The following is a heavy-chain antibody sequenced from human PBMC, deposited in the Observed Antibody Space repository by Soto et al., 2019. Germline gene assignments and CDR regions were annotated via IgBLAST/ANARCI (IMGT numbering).Heavy chain of an antibody. CDR1: GFTFSNYA. CDR3: ARRGSGSYYDY. V-gene: IGHV3-23*01. J-gene: IGHJ4*02. D-gene: IGHD1-26*01. CDR2: ISGSGDST. Sequence: EVQLWESGGGLVQPGGSLRLSCAASGFTFSNYAMNWVRQAPGKGLEWVSVISGSGDSTYYADSVKGRFTISRDNSKNTLSLQMNSLRAEHTAIYYCARRGSGSYYDYWGQGTLVTVS.